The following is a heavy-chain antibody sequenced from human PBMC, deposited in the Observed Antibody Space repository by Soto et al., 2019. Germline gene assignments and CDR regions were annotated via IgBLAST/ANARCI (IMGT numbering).Heavy chain of an antibody. V-gene: IGHV2-70*11. CDR3: ARIRVRDYGDCIPFDY. J-gene: IGHJ4*02. D-gene: IGHD4-17*01. CDR1: GFSLSTSGMC. Sequence: SGPSGEPTQTLTLTCTFSGFSLSTSGMCVSWIRQPPGKALEWLARIDWDDDKYYSTSLKTRLTISKDTSKNQVVLTMTNMDPVDTATYYCARIRVRDYGDCIPFDYWGQGTLVTVSS. CDR2: IDWDDDK.